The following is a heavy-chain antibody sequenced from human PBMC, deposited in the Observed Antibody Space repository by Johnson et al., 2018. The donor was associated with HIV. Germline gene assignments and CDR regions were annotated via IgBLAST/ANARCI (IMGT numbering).Heavy chain of an antibody. J-gene: IGHJ3*02. CDR2: VGTAGDT. D-gene: IGHD3-3*01. CDR3: ARWMYYNFWSGYGIRWDAFDI. V-gene: IGHV3-13*01. CDR1: GFTFSSYD. Sequence: EVQLVESGGGLVQSGGSLRLSCAASGFTFSSYDMHWVRQATGKGLEWVAAVGTAGDTFYPGSVKGRFTISREDAKNSLYLQMNSLSAGDTAVYYCARWMYYNFWSGYGIRWDAFDIWGQGTMVTVSS.